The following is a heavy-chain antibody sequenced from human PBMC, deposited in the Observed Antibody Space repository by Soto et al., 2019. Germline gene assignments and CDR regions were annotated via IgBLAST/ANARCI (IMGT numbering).Heavy chain of an antibody. Sequence: SETLSLTCTVSGGSISSGDYYWSWIRQHPGKGLEWIGYIYYSGSTYYNPSLKSRVTISVDTSKNQFSLKLSSVTAADTAMYYCARLRGLLPDYWGQGTLVTVSS. CDR1: GGSISSGDYY. V-gene: IGHV4-31*03. D-gene: IGHD2-15*01. CDR3: ARLRGLLPDY. J-gene: IGHJ4*02. CDR2: IYYSGST.